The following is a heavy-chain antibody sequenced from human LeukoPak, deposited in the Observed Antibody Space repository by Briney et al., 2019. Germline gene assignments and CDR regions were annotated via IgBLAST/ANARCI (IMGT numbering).Heavy chain of an antibody. V-gene: IGHV3-21*01. CDR1: GFTFSNYI. Sequence: SGGSLRLSCAASGFTFSNYIMNWVRQAPGKGLEWVSSIRCGSSYIYYAYSVKGRFTISRDNAKNSLYLQMNSLRAEDTAVYYCARGESAYYPIDYWGQGTLVTVSS. CDR2: IRCGSSYI. J-gene: IGHJ4*02. CDR3: ARGESAYYPIDY. D-gene: IGHD3-3*01.